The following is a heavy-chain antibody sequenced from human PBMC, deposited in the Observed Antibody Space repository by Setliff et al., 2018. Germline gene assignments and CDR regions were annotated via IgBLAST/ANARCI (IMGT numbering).Heavy chain of an antibody. V-gene: IGHV3-43*02. J-gene: IGHJ4*02. CDR1: GFTFNRHG. CDR2: INWDGYS. D-gene: IGHD3-22*01. Sequence: QTGGSLRLSCAASGFTFNRHGMNWVRQVPGKGLEWVSTINWDGYSYYADSMKGRFTISRDNSKNSLFLQMDSLTTEDTALYHCVKDKSGARRFSGFVFDFWGQGTQVTVSS. CDR3: VKDKSGARRFSGFVFDF.